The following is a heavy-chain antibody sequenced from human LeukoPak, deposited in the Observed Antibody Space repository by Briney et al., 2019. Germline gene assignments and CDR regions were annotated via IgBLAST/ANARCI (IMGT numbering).Heavy chain of an antibody. J-gene: IGHJ3*02. D-gene: IGHD6-19*01. V-gene: IGHV3-30*04. Sequence: GRSLRLSCAASGFTFSNYAMHWVRQAPGKGLERVTFISYHGNNKYYTDSVKGRFTISRDNSKNMLYLQMDSLRAEDTAVYYCASEGAAVAGDAFDIWGQGTMVTVSS. CDR1: GFTFSNYA. CDR2: ISYHGNNK. CDR3: ASEGAAVAGDAFDI.